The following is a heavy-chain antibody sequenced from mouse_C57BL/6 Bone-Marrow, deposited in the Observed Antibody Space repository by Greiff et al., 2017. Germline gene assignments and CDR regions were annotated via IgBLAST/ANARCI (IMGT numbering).Heavy chain of an antibody. CDR1: GYAFSSSW. Sequence: VQLQQSGPELVKPGASVKISCKASGYAFSSSWMNWVKQRPGKGLEWIGRIYPGDGDTNYNGKFKGKATLTADKSSSTAYMQLSSLTSEDSAVYFCARSGRVVVDFGGWGTTLTVTA. CDR3: ARSGRVVVDF. V-gene: IGHV1-82*01. J-gene: IGHJ2*01. CDR2: IYPGDGDT. D-gene: IGHD1-1*01.